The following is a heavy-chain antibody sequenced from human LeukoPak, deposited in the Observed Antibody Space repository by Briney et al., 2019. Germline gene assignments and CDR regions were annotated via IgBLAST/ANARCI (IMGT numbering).Heavy chain of an antibody. CDR3: AKDPYYYDSSGYYFDY. J-gene: IGHJ4*02. Sequence: GGSLRLSCAASGFTFSSYGMHWVRQAPGKGLEWVAVISYDGSNKYYADSVKGRFTISRDNSKNTLYLQMDSLRAEDTAVYYCAKDPYYYDSSGYYFDYWGQGTLVTVSS. CDR2: ISYDGSNK. CDR1: GFTFSSYG. D-gene: IGHD3-22*01. V-gene: IGHV3-30*18.